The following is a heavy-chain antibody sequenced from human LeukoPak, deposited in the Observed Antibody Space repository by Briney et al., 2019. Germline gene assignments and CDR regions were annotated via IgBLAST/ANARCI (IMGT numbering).Heavy chain of an antibody. J-gene: IGHJ4*02. D-gene: IGHD3-22*01. Sequence: GGSLRLSCAASGFTFSSYSMNWVRQAPGKGLEWVSSISSRSSYIYYADSVKGRFTISRDNAKNSLYLQMNSLRAEDTAVYYCARDLLFYYDSSGYYPFDYWGQGTLVTVSS. CDR3: ARDLLFYYDSSGYYPFDY. CDR1: GFTFSSYS. CDR2: ISSRSSYI. V-gene: IGHV3-21*01.